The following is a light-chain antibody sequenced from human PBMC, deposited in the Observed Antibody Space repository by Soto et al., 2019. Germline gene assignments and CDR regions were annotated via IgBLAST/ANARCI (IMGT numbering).Light chain of an antibody. CDR2: EVS. CDR3: SKYEGRNNRGV. CDR1: SSDVGGYNY. J-gene: IGLJ1*01. Sequence: QSVLTQPPSASGSPGQSVTISCTGTSSDVGGYNYVSWYQQHPGKAPKLMIYEVSKRPSGVPDRFSGSKSGNTASLTVSGFKVEDEADYYCSKYEGRNNRGVLGTGTKVPVL. V-gene: IGLV2-8*01.